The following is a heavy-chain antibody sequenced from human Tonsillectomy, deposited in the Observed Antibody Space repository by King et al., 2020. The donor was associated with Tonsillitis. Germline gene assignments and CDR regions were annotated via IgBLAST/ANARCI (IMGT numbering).Heavy chain of an antibody. CDR2: INTSGGST. CDR1: GYTFTSNY. Sequence: QLVQSGPEVKKPGASVKVSCKASGYTFTSNYMHWGRQAPGQGPEWVGMINTSGGSTTYAQKFQGRVTMTRDMSTSTVYMELSSLRSEDTAVYYCARGAPRESPPHRDLWGQGTRVSVS. V-gene: IGHV1-46*01. J-gene: IGHJ5*02. CDR3: ARGAPRESPPHRDL.